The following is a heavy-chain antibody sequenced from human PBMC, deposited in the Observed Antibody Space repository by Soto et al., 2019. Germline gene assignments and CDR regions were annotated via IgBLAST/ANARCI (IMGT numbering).Heavy chain of an antibody. D-gene: IGHD3-10*01. Sequence: QITLNESGPTLVKPMQTLTLTCNFSGFSLDSTAVGVGWLRQPPGKALECLALIYWDGDKRYNPSLTNRVIITKDTSKNQVVLTMTDMAPADTGTYFFAHFIFGGTFVRGVTFDHWGQGVLVTVSS. CDR2: IYWDGDK. CDR1: GFSLDSTAVG. J-gene: IGHJ4*02. CDR3: AHFIFGGTFVRGVTFDH. V-gene: IGHV2-5*02.